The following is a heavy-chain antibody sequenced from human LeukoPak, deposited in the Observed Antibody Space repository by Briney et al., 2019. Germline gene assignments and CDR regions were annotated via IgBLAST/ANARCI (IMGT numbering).Heavy chain of an antibody. CDR3: ARDRRGSGWYGALSY. Sequence: ASVKVSCKASGYTFTNNYLHWVRQAPGQGLEWMGMIYPRDGSTSYAQNFQGRVTVTRDTSASTAYMELSSLRSEDTAVYYCARDRRGSGWYGALSYWGQGTLVTVSS. J-gene: IGHJ4*02. V-gene: IGHV1-46*01. CDR2: IYPRDGST. CDR1: GYTFTNNY. D-gene: IGHD6-19*01.